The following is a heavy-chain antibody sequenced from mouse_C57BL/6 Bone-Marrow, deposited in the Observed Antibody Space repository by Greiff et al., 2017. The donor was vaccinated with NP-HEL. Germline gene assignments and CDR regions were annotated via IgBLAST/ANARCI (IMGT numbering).Heavy chain of an antibody. D-gene: IGHD2-4*01. Sequence: VQLQESGAELARPGASVKLSCKASGYTFTSYGISWVKQRTGQGLEWIGEIYPRSGNTYYNEKFKGKATLTADKSSSTAYMELRSLTSEDSAVYFCARWAYYDYGFAYWGQGTLVTVSA. CDR3: ARWAYYDYGFAY. V-gene: IGHV1-81*01. J-gene: IGHJ3*01. CDR2: IYPRSGNT. CDR1: GYTFTSYG.